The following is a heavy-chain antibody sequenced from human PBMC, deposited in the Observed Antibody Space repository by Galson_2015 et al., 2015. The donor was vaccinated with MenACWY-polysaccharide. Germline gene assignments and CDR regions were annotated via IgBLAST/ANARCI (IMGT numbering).Heavy chain of an antibody. CDR1: GFTFSNYG. CDR2: IWYDGSDE. J-gene: IGHJ3*02. V-gene: IGHV3-33*01. D-gene: IGHD1-1*01. Sequence: SLRLPCAASGFTFSNYGMHWVRQAPGKGLEWMAVIWYDGSDEYYADSVKGRFTISRDNSKNALYLQMNSLRAEDTAVYYCARADRNDGGRALDIWGQGTMVTVSS. CDR3: ARADRNDGGRALDI.